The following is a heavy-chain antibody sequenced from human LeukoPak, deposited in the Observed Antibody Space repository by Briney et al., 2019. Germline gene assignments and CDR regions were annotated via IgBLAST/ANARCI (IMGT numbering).Heavy chain of an antibody. CDR1: GGSFSGYY. J-gene: IGHJ4*02. V-gene: IGHV4-34*01. CDR3: ARDSGYDFWSGYHHFDY. Sequence: PSETLSLTCAVYGGSFSGYYWSWIRQPPGKGLEWSGEINHSGSTNYNPSLKTRVTISVDTSKNHFSLKLRSVTAADTAVYYCARDSGYDFWSGYHHFDYWGQGTLVTVSS. D-gene: IGHD3-3*01. CDR2: INHSGST.